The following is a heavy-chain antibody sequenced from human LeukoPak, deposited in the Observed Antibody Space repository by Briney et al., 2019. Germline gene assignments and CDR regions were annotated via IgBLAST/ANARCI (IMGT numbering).Heavy chain of an antibody. Sequence: GSLRLSCAASGFTFSSYWMSWVRQAPGKGLEWVANIKQDGSEKYYVDSVKGRFTISRDNAKNSLYLQMNSLRAEDTAVYYCARVGIYDYVWGSYRHYYYYMDVWGKGTTVTISS. CDR1: GFTFSSYW. V-gene: IGHV3-7*01. CDR2: IKQDGSEK. D-gene: IGHD3-16*02. CDR3: ARVGIYDYVWGSYRHYYYYMDV. J-gene: IGHJ6*03.